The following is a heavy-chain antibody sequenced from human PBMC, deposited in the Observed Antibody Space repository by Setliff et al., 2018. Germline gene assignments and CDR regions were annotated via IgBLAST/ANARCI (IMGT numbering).Heavy chain of an antibody. V-gene: IGHV4-38-2*01. J-gene: IGHJ6*02. Sequence: SETLSLTCAVSGYSLSSGYYWGWLRQPPGKGRGGIGSVYHSGGTHYNPSLKSRVTISVDASTNQFSLKLRSVNSLTKEDTGVYFCAKDSLEVVIALHGMDVWGQGTTVTVSS. CDR3: YFCAKDSLEVVIALHGMDV. CDR2: VYHSGGT. D-gene: IGHD2-21*01. CDR1: GYSLSSGYY.